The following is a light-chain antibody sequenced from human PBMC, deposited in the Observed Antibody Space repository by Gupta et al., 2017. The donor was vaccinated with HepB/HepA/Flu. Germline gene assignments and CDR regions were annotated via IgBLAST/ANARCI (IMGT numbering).Light chain of an antibody. CDR3: QVWDSSTGV. J-gene: IGLJ2*01. CDR2: QDT. V-gene: IGLV3-1*01. Sequence: SYELTQPPSVSVSPGQTDSITCSGDKLGDKYACWYQQKPGQSPVLVIYQDTKRPSGIPERFSGSNSANTATLTISGTQATDEADYYCQVWDSSTGVFGGGTKLTVL. CDR1: KLGDKY.